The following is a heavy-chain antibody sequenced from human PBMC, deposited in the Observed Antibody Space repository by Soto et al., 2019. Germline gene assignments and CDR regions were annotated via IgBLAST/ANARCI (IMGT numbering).Heavy chain of an antibody. CDR1: GFTFSSYW. V-gene: IGHV3-74*01. J-gene: IGHJ4*02. CDR2: INSDGSST. D-gene: IGHD6-19*01. Sequence: EVQLVESGGGLVQPGGSLRLSCAASGFTFSSYWMHWVRQAPGKGLVWVSRINSDGSSTSYADSVKGRFTISRDNAKNTLYVQMNCLRAEDTAVYYCAVAVAGPTAIGYWGQGTLVTVSS. CDR3: AVAVAGPTAIGY.